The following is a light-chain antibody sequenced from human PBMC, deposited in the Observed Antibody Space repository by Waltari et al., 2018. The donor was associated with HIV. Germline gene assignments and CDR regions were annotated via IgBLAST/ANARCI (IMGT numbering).Light chain of an antibody. Sequence: DIQMTQSPSSLSASVGDRVTITCRASQSISNYLNWYQQKPGKAPKLLIYTASSLQSGVPSRFSGSGSGTDFTFTISSLQPEDFVTYYCQQSYSTPLTFGGGTKVEIK. J-gene: IGKJ4*01. CDR1: QSISNY. CDR2: TAS. CDR3: QQSYSTPLT. V-gene: IGKV1-39*01.